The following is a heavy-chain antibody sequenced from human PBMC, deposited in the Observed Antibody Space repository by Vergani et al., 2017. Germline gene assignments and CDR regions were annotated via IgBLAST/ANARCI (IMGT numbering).Heavy chain of an antibody. J-gene: IGHJ6*03. CDR3: ASNAGGDYYYYMDV. CDR1: GGSISSSSYY. V-gene: IGHV4-39*07. CDR2: IYYSGST. Sequence: QLQLQESGPGLVKPSETLSLTCTVSGGSISSSSYYWGWIRQPPGKGLEWIGSIYYSGSTYYNPSLNSRVTISVDTSKNQFSLKLSSVTAADTAVYYCASNAGGDYYYYMDVGGKGTTVTVSS. D-gene: IGHD3-16*01.